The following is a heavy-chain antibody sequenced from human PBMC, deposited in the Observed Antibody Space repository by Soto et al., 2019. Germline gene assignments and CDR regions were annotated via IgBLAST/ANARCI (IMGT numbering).Heavy chain of an antibody. D-gene: IGHD3-10*01. CDR3: AKDRRAGGNYGFYSDF. V-gene: IGHV3-23*01. CDR2: SSATGAGT. J-gene: IGHJ4*02. Sequence: EVQLLESGGGLVQPGGSLRLSCAASGFTFSSYGMTWVRQAPGKGLEWVSFSSATGAGTYYADSVKGRFTISRDNSKNTLYLKMTSLRADDTAVYFCAKDRRAGGNYGFYSDFGGQGALVIVSS. CDR1: GFTFSSYG.